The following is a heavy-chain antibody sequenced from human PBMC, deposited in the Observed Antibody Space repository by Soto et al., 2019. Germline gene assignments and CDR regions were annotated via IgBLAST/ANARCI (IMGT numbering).Heavy chain of an antibody. J-gene: IGHJ5*02. V-gene: IGHV3-33*01. Sequence: QVQLVESGGGVVQPGRSLRLSCAASGFTFSSYGMHWVRQAPGKGLEWVAVIWYDGSNKYYADSVKGRFTISRDTSKNTLYLQMNSLRAEDTAVYYCAREDGSYSLWFDPWGQGTLVTVSS. D-gene: IGHD1-26*01. CDR2: IWYDGSNK. CDR3: AREDGSYSLWFDP. CDR1: GFTFSSYG.